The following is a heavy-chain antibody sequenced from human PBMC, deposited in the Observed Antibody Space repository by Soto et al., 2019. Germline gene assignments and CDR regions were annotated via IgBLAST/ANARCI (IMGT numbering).Heavy chain of an antibody. CDR2: ISAYNGNT. CDR3: ARGLPSGCSGGSCYSGQVHFRLVFDP. Sequence: ASVNVSCKASGYTFTSYGISWVRQAPGQGLEWMGWISAYNGNTNYAQKLQGRVTMTTDTSTSTAYMELRSLRSDDTAVYYCARGLPSGCSGGSCYSGQVHFRLVFDPWGQGTLVTVSS. CDR1: GYTFTSYG. V-gene: IGHV1-18*01. J-gene: IGHJ5*02. D-gene: IGHD2-15*01.